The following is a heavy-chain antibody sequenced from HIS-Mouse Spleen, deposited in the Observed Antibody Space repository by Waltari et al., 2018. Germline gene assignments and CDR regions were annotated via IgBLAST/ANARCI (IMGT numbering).Heavy chain of an antibody. CDR3: ARDHVVVTAGLGAEYFQH. Sequence: QVQLQESGPGLVKPSATLSLTCTVCGGPITRYYRNCTLPPPAKGLGWIGRIYTSGSTNYNPSLKSRVTMSVDTSKNQFSLKLSSVTAADTAVYYCARDHVVVTAGLGAEYFQHWGQGTLVTVSS. CDR2: IYTSGST. D-gene: IGHD2-21*02. V-gene: IGHV4-4*07. CDR1: GGPITRYY. J-gene: IGHJ1*01.